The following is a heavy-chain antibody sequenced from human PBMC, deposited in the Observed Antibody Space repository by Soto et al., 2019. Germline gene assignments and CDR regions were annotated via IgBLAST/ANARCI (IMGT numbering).Heavy chain of an antibody. Sequence: EVQLLESGGGLVQPGGSLRLSCAASGFTFSSYAMSWVRQAPGKGLEWVSAISGSGGSTYYADSVKGRFTISRDNSKNTLYLQMNSLRAEDTAVYYCAKDLDEILEWLLPSVDYWGQGTLVTVSS. V-gene: IGHV3-23*01. CDR2: ISGSGGST. J-gene: IGHJ4*02. CDR3: AKDLDEILEWLLPSVDY. D-gene: IGHD3-3*01. CDR1: GFTFSSYA.